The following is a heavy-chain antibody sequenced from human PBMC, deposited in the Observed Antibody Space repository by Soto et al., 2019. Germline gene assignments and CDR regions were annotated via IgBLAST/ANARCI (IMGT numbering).Heavy chain of an antibody. CDR2: IYYNGST. CDR3: ARRGYSGYDNFDY. CDR1: GGSISSSSYY. J-gene: IGHJ4*02. V-gene: IGHV4-39*01. D-gene: IGHD5-12*01. Sequence: SETLSLTCTVSGGSISSSSYYWGWIRQPPGKGLEWIGSIYYNGSTYYNPSLKSRVAISVDTSKNQFSLKLSSVTAADTAVFYCARRGYSGYDNFDYWGQGTLVTVSS.